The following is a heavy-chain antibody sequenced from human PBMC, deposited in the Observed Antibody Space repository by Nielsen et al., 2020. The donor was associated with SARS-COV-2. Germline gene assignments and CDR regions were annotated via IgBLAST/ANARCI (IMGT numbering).Heavy chain of an antibody. Sequence: SLKISCAASGFTFDDYAMHWVRQAPGKGLEWVSGISWNSGSIGYADSVKGRFTISRDNAKNSLYLQMNSLRAEDTALYYCAKLFGSGSYDAFDIWGQGTMVTVSS. D-gene: IGHD3-10*01. CDR3: AKLFGSGSYDAFDI. J-gene: IGHJ3*02. CDR1: GFTFDDYA. CDR2: ISWNSGSI. V-gene: IGHV3-9*01.